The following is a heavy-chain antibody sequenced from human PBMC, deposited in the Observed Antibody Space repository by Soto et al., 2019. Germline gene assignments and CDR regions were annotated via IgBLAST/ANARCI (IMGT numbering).Heavy chain of an antibody. CDR2: IYYSGST. Sequence: SETLSLTCTVSGGSISSGDYYWSWIRHPPGKGLEWIGYIYYSGSTYYNPSLKSRVTISVDTSKNQFSLKLSSVTAADTAVYYCARGSYYYDSSGYYHYRGRGTLVT. CDR1: GGSISSGDYY. D-gene: IGHD3-22*01. CDR3: ARGSYYYDSSGYYHY. J-gene: IGHJ4*02. V-gene: IGHV4-30-4*01.